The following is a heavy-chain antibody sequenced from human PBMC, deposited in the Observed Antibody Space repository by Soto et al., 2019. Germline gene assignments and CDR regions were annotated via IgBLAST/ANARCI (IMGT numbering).Heavy chain of an antibody. CDR3: AKEIFYDRTGYCAFDS. CDR1: GFNLSNYG. J-gene: IGHJ4*02. V-gene: IGHV3-30*18. D-gene: IGHD3-22*01. Sequence: GGSLRLSCTASGFNLSNYGVHWVRQPPGKGLEWVAVVLFDGRNKYYAGSVEGRFTINRDNSKKTLYLHMNSLRAEDTSVYYSAKEIFYDRTGYCAFDSWGQGTLVTVS. CDR2: VLFDGRNK.